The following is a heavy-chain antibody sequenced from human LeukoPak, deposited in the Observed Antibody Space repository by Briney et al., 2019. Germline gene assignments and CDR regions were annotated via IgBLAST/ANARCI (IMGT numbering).Heavy chain of an antibody. CDR2: ISSSGSTI. D-gene: IGHD3-10*01. CDR1: GFTFSDYY. Sequence: PGGSLRLSCAASGFTFSDYYMSWIRQAPGKGLEWVSYISSSGSTIYYADSVKGRFTISRDNAKNSLYLQMNSLRAEDTAVYYCARSDRLITMVRGSDWFDPWGQGTLVTVSS. J-gene: IGHJ5*02. CDR3: ARSDRLITMVRGSDWFDP. V-gene: IGHV3-11*01.